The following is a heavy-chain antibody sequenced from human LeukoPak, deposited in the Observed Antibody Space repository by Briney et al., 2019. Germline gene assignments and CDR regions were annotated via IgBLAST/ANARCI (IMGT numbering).Heavy chain of an antibody. CDR2: TKKDGSES. CDR1: AFTFSNYW. J-gene: IGHJ6*03. D-gene: IGHD3-10*01. CDR3: ARDAGVYYYGSGSTSYYYYYVDV. V-gene: IGHV3-7*01. Sequence: GGSLSLSCAAYAFTFSNYWMRWLPQAPGQGLEGVANTKKDGSESEYVDSVKGRFTISRDNAKNSLSRQVNSLRAEDTAVYYCARDAGVYYYGSGSTSYYYYYVDVWGKGTTVTVSS.